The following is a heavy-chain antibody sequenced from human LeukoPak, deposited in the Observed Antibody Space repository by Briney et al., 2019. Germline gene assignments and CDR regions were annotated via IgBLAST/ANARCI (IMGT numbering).Heavy chain of an antibody. V-gene: IGHV3-7*01. J-gene: IGHJ4*02. D-gene: IGHD4-17*01. Sequence: GGSLRLSCVASGFTSGHIFTDYWMTWVRQVPGKGLEWVANIKQDGSEKYYVDSVKGRFTISRDNAKNSLYLQMNSLRAEDTAVYYCARLRGDRYFDYWGQGTLVTVSS. CDR1: GFTSGHIFTDYW. CDR3: ARLRGDRYFDY. CDR2: IKQDGSEK.